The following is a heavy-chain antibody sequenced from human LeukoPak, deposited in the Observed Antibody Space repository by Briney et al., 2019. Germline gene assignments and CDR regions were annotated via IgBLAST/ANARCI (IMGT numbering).Heavy chain of an antibody. D-gene: IGHD3-22*01. J-gene: IGHJ3*02. V-gene: IGHV3-74*01. CDR1: GFTFSSYW. Sequence: GGSLRLSCAASGFTFSSYWMHWVRQAPGKGLVWVSRINSDGSSTSYADSVKGRFTISRDNAKNTLHLQMNSLRAEDTAVYYCARDLHSYYYDSSGGAFDIWGQGTMVTVSS. CDR2: INSDGSST. CDR3: ARDLHSYYYDSSGGAFDI.